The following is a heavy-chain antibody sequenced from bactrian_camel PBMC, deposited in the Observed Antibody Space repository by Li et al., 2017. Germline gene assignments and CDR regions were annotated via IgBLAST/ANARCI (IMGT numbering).Heavy chain of an antibody. CDR1: GFTVSNYW. CDR3: AAAPFADVAACPGDNGY. D-gene: IGHD7*01. J-gene: IGHJ6*01. V-gene: IGHV3S1*01. CDR2: IDDGGNR. Sequence: QLVESGGGLVQPGGSLRLSCAASGFTVSNYWMYWVRQAPGKGLEWVSSIDDGGNRYYADSVKGRFTISRDNAKNTLYLQMNTLKPEDTAVYYCAAAPFADVAACPGDNGYWGQGTQVTVS.